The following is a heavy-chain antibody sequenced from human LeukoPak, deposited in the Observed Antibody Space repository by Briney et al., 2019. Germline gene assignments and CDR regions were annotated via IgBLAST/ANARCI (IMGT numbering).Heavy chain of an antibody. CDR2: INPSGGST. D-gene: IGHD1-26*01. Sequence: ASVKVSCKASGYTFTSYYMHWVRQAPGQGLEWMGIINPSGGSTSYAQKFQGRVTMTRDTSTSTAYMELSSLRSEDTAVYYCARGYSGSYHISYFDYWGQGTLVTVSS. CDR1: GYTFTSYY. CDR3: ARGYSGSYHISYFDY. J-gene: IGHJ4*02. V-gene: IGHV1-46*01.